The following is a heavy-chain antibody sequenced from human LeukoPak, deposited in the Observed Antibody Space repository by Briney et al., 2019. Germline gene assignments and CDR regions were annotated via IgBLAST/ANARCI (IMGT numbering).Heavy chain of an antibody. Sequence: PGGSRRLSCAASGFTFSDSGMHWVRQASGKGLEWVGRIRSKANSYATAYAASVKGRFTISRDDSKNTAYLQMNSLKTEDTAVYYCTRYGDYPFDYWGQGTLVTVSS. CDR1: GFTFSDSG. J-gene: IGHJ4*02. D-gene: IGHD2-21*01. CDR3: TRYGDYPFDY. CDR2: IRSKANSYAT. V-gene: IGHV3-73*01.